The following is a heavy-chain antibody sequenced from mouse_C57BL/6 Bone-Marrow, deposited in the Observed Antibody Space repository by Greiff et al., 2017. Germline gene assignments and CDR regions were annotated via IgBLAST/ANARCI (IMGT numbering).Heavy chain of an antibody. V-gene: IGHV1-69*01. Sequence: QVQLQQPGAELVMPGASVKLSCKASGYTFTSYWMHWVKQRPGQGLEWIGEIDPSDSYTNYNQKFKGKSTLTVDKASSTAYMQLSSLTSEDSAVYYCAREGGDSSGYPAWCAYWGQGTLVTVSA. J-gene: IGHJ3*01. CDR2: IDPSDSYT. CDR3: AREGGDSSGYPAWCAY. CDR1: GYTFTSYW. D-gene: IGHD3-2*02.